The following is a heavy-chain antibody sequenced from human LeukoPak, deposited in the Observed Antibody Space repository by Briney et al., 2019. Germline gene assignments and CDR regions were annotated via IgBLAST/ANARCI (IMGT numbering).Heavy chain of an antibody. Sequence: GASVTVSCKASGYTFTSYYMHWVRQAPGQGLEWMGIINPSGGSTSYAQKFQGRVTMTRDMSTSTVYMELSSLRSEDTAVYYCARDPTIAAAGTIWFDPWGQGTLVTVSS. CDR1: GYTFTSYY. D-gene: IGHD6-13*01. CDR2: INPSGGST. V-gene: IGHV1-46*01. CDR3: ARDPTIAAAGTIWFDP. J-gene: IGHJ5*02.